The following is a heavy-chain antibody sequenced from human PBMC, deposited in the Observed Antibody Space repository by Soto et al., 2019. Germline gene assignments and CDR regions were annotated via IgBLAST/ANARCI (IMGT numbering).Heavy chain of an antibody. CDR1: GVSITSGPYS. V-gene: IGHV4-30-2*01. Sequence: QLQLQESGSGLVRPPQTLSLTCAVSGVSITSGPYSWGWIRQPPGKGLEWIGYIYYSGTTYFNPSLKSRVTISVDTSKSQVSLRLTSATAADTAMYYCTKAYFYDGSGYPDAFDVWGQGTMVTVSA. CDR3: TKAYFYDGSGYPDAFDV. J-gene: IGHJ3*01. CDR2: IYYSGTT. D-gene: IGHD3-22*01.